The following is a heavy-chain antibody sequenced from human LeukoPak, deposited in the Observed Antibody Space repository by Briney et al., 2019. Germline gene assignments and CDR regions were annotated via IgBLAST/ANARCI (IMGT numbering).Heavy chain of an antibody. V-gene: IGHV3-48*01. CDR2: ISSSSSTI. CDR1: GFTFSSYS. CDR3: ARDRDVVVPAAIGL. D-gene: IGHD2-2*01. Sequence: GGSLRLSCAASGFTFSSYSMHSVRQAPGKGLEWVSYISSSSSTIYYADSVKGRFTISRDNAKNSLYLQMNSLRAEDTAVYYCARDRDVVVPAAIGLWGQGTMVTVSS. J-gene: IGHJ3*01.